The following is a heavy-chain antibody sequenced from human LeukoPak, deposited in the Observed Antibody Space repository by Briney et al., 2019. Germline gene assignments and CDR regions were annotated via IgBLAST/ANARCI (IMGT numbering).Heavy chain of an antibody. D-gene: IGHD3-10*02. CDR3: ARGMMLGYYMDV. V-gene: IGHV4-61*02. CDR1: GGSISSGSYY. Sequence: SQTLSLTCTVSGGSISSGSYYWSWIRQPAGKGLEWIGRTYTSGSTNYNPSLKSRVTMSVDTSKNQFSLKLSSVTAADTAVYYCARGMMLGYYMDVWGKGTTVTVSS. J-gene: IGHJ6*03. CDR2: TYTSGST.